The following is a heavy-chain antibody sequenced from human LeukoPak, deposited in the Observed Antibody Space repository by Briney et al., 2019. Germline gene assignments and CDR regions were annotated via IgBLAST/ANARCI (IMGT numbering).Heavy chain of an antibody. J-gene: IGHJ4*02. D-gene: IGHD2-8*01. CDR1: GYTFTIYG. CDR2: ISAYNGNT. Sequence: GASVKVSCKTSGYTFTIYGISWVRQAPGQGLEWMGCISAYNGNTRHAHKVHGRGTMTTDTTTSTAYLELRSLRSEDTAVYYCAVDNNGYPLGTYWGQGTMVTVSS. V-gene: IGHV1-18*01. CDR3: AVDNNGYPLGTY.